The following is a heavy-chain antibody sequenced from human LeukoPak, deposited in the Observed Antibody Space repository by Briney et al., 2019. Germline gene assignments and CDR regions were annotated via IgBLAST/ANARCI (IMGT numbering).Heavy chain of an antibody. CDR1: GGSISSYY. CDR3: ARGGNSGYFDY. Sequence: SATLSLTRTVSGGSISSYYWSWIRPPAGKGLEWIGRIYTSGSTNYNPSLKSRVTMSVDTSKNQFSLKLTSVTAADTAVYYCARGGNSGYFDYCGQGTLVTVSS. CDR2: IYTSGST. V-gene: IGHV4-4*07. D-gene: IGHD1-26*01. J-gene: IGHJ4*02.